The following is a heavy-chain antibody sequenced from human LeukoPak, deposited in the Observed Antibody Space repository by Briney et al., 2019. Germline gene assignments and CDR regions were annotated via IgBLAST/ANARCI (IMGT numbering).Heavy chain of an antibody. D-gene: IGHD5-12*01. J-gene: IGHJ4*02. V-gene: IGHV1-69*13. Sequence: SVKVSCTASGGTFSSYAISWVRQAPGQGLEWMGGIIPIFGTANYAQKFQGRVTITADESTSTAYMELSSLRSEDTAVCYCAREYSGYDSSPYFDYWGQGTLVTVSS. CDR2: IIPIFGTA. CDR3: AREYSGYDSSPYFDY. CDR1: GGTFSSYA.